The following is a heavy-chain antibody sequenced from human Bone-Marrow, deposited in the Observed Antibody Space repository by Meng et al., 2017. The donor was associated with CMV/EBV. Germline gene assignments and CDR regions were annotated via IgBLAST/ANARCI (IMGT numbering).Heavy chain of an antibody. CDR3: AKDVTMIADYGMDV. V-gene: IGHV3-9*01. Sequence: GGSLRLSCAASGFTFDDYAMHWVRQAPGKGLEWVSGISWNSGSIGYADSVKGRFTISRDNAKNSLYLQMNSLRAEDTALYYCAKDVTMIADYGMDVWGQGTTVTV. J-gene: IGHJ6*02. D-gene: IGHD3-22*01. CDR1: GFTFDDYA. CDR2: ISWNSGSI.